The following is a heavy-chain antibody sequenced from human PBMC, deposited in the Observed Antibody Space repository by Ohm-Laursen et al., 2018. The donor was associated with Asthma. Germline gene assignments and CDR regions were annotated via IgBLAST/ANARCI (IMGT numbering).Heavy chain of an antibody. CDR2: ISTASSFI. CDR3: ARDLGIAVAGTPFSFDY. D-gene: IGHD6-19*01. CDR1: GYTFSRYS. V-gene: IGHV3-21*01. J-gene: IGHJ4*02. Sequence: SLRLSCTASGYTFSRYSIHWVRQIPGKGLEWVASISTASSFIYYADSVKGRFTISRDNAKNSLYLQMNSLRAEDTAVYYCARDLGIAVAGTPFSFDYWGQGTLVTVSS.